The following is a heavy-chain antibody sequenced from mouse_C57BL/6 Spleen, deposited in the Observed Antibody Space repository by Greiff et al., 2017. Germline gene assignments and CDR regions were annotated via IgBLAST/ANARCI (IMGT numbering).Heavy chain of an antibody. CDR3: AREGVYDYDGYAMDY. CDR1: GYTFTDYY. J-gene: IGHJ4*01. V-gene: IGHV1-26*01. Sequence: EVQLQQSGPELVKPGASVKISCKASGYTFTDYYMNWVKQSHGKSLEWIGDINPNNGGTSYNQKFKGKATLTVDKSSSTAYMELRSLTSEDSAVYYWAREGVYDYDGYAMDYWGQGTSVTVSS. D-gene: IGHD2-4*01. CDR2: INPNNGGT.